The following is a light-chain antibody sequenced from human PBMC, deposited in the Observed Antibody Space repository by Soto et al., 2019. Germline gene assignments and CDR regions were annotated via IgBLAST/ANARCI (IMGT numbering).Light chain of an antibody. CDR3: QQANTLPRT. CDR2: AAT. Sequence: DIQMTQSPSSVSASVGDSVTITCRASQGISTYLAWYQQKPGKPPSLLIYAATTLQCGVPSRFSGSVSGTDFTLTITSLQPEDFATYYCQQANTLPRTFGQGTKLENK. CDR1: QGISTY. V-gene: IGKV1-12*01. J-gene: IGKJ2*02.